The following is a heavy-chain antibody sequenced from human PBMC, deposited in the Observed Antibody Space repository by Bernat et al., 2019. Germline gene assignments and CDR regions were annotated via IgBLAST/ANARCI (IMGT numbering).Heavy chain of an antibody. CDR3: TAQSSGLVDFQH. J-gene: IGHJ1*01. CDR2: IKSKTDGGTT. V-gene: IGHV3-15*07. Sequence: EVQLMESGGGLVKPGGSLRLSCAASGFTFSNAWMNWVRQAPGKGLEWVGRIKSKTDGGTTDYAAPVKGRFTISRDDSKNTLYLQMNSLKTEDTAVYYCTAQSSGLVDFQHWGQGTLVTVSS. D-gene: IGHD3-22*01. CDR1: GFTFSNAW.